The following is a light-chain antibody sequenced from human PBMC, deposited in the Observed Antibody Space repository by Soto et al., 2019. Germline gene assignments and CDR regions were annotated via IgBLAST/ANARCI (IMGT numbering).Light chain of an antibody. CDR3: QHYGSSPGYT. CDR1: QSVSSSY. CDR2: GAS. Sequence: EIVLTQSPGTLSLSPGERATLSCRASQSVSSSYLAWYQQKPGQAPRLLIYGASGRATGIPDRFSGSGSGEDFALYISRREPEDCAVYYCQHYGSSPGYTFGQGTKLEIK. V-gene: IGKV3-20*01. J-gene: IGKJ2*01.